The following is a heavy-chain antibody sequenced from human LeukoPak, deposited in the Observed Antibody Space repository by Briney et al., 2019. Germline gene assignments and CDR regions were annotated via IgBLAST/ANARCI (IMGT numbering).Heavy chain of an antibody. D-gene: IGHD1-1*01. CDR3: ARDQLGAVLYFDY. J-gene: IGHJ4*02. CDR1: EFSVGSNY. V-gene: IGHV3-53*01. Sequence: PGGSLRLSCAASEFSVGSNYMTWVRQAPGKGLEWVSLIYSGGSTYYADSVKGRFTISRDNSKNTLYLQMNSLRAEDTAVYYCARDQLGAVLYFDYWGQGALVTVSS. CDR2: IYSGGST.